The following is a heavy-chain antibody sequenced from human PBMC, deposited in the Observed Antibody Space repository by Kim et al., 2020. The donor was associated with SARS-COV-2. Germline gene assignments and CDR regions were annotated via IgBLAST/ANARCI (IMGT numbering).Heavy chain of an antibody. Sequence: GGSLRLSCAASGFTFSSYGMHWVRQAPGKGLEWVAVISYDGSNKYYADSVKGRFTISRDNSKNTLYLQMNSLRAEDTAVYYCASWSLLSDLSTDYWGQGTLVTVSS. CDR3: ASWSLLSDLSTDY. CDR1: GFTFSSYG. V-gene: IGHV3-33*05. J-gene: IGHJ4*02. CDR2: ISYDGSNK. D-gene: IGHD3-10*01.